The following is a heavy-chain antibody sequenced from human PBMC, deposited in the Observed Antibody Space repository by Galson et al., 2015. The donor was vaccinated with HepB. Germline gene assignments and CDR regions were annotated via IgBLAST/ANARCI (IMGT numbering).Heavy chain of an antibody. CDR3: ARDYRDEMELGDPPEPDY. CDR1: GFTFSSYA. Sequence: SLRLSCAASGFTFSSYAMHWVRQAPGKGLEWVAVISYDGSNKYYADSVKGRFTISRDNTKNTLYLQMNSLRAEDTAVYYCARDYRDEMELGDPPEPDYWGQGTLVTVSS. D-gene: IGHD5-24*01. J-gene: IGHJ4*02. V-gene: IGHV3-30-3*01. CDR2: ISYDGSNK.